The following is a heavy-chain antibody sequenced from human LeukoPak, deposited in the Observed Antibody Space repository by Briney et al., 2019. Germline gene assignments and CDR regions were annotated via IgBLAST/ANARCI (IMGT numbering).Heavy chain of an antibody. CDR3: ARTGVDSSSWYYYYYYYMDV. CDR2: MNTNSGNT. D-gene: IGHD6-13*01. CDR1: GYTFTSYA. J-gene: IGHJ6*03. V-gene: IGHV1-8*01. Sequence: SVKLSCKASGYTFTSYAINWVRQATGQGLEWMGWMNTNSGNTGYTQKFQGRVTMTRNTSISTAYMELSSLRSEDTAVYYCARTGVDSSSWYYYYYYYMDVWGKGTTVTVSS.